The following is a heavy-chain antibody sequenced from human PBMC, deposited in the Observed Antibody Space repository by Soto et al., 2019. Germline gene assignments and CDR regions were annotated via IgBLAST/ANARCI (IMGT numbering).Heavy chain of an antibody. J-gene: IGHJ6*03. CDR3: ARVSWDDVSGRDYMDV. CDR1: GGSVSSNSAG. D-gene: IGHD1-1*01. V-gene: IGHV6-1*01. Sequence: SQTLSLTCAISGGSVSSNSAGWNWIRQTPSRGLEWLGRTYYRSKWYFNYAVSVESRITINPDTSKNQFSLQLSSVTPDDTAVNYCARVSWDDVSGRDYMDVWGKGTTDPGAS. CDR2: TYYRSKWYF.